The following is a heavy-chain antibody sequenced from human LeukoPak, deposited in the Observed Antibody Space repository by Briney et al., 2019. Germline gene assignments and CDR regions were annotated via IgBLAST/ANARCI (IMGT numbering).Heavy chain of an antibody. D-gene: IGHD3-3*01. Sequence: GASVKVSCKASGYTFTGYYTHWVRQAPGQGLEWMGWINPNSGGTNYAQKFQGRVTMTRDTSISTAYMELSRLRSDDTAVYYCARDLYDFWSSNWFDPWGQGTLVTVSS. CDR3: ARDLYDFWSSNWFDP. V-gene: IGHV1-2*02. CDR1: GYTFTGYY. CDR2: INPNSGGT. J-gene: IGHJ5*02.